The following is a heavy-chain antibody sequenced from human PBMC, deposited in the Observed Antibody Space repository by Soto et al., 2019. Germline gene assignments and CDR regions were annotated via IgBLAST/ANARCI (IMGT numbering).Heavy chain of an antibody. J-gene: IGHJ4*02. CDR3: ARAWGPYYDFWSGYYTGNCDY. CDR2: IWYDGSNK. V-gene: IGHV3-33*01. CDR1: GFTFSSYG. Sequence: PGGSLRLSCAASGFTFSSYGMHWVRQAPGKGLEWVAVIWYDGSNKYYADSVKGRFTISRDNSKNTLYLQMNSLRAEDTAVYYCARAWGPYYDFWSGYYTGNCDYWGQGTLVTVSS. D-gene: IGHD3-3*01.